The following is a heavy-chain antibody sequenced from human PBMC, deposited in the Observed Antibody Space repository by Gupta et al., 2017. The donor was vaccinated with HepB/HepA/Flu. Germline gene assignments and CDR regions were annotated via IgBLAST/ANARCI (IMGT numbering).Heavy chain of an antibody. V-gene: IGHV3-23*01. CDR1: GFRFSSYA. CDR3: AKGEYFFDY. D-gene: IGHD3-16*01. CDR2: ISGSGGST. J-gene: IGHJ4*02. Sequence: VHLLESGGGLVQPGGSLRLSCAASGFRFSSYAISWVRQAPGKGLEWVSAISGSGGSTFYADSVKGRFTISRDNSENTLSLQMNSLRAEDTAVYYCAKGEYFFDYWGQGTLVTVSS.